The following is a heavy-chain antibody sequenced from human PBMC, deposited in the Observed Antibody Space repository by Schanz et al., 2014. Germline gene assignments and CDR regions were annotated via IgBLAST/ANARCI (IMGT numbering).Heavy chain of an antibody. CDR3: ARVSREFERGKSYCYYMDV. V-gene: IGHV1-2*02. Sequence: QVQLVQSGAEVKKPGASVKVSCKASGYTTFTDYYIHWARQAPGQGLEWMGWINPNSGDTNYAQKLQGRVTMTRNTSISTAYMELNSLKSEDTAVYYCARVSREFERGKSYCYYMDVWGRGTTVTVSS. CDR1: GYTTFTDYY. D-gene: IGHD3-10*01. CDR2: INPNSGDT. J-gene: IGHJ6*03.